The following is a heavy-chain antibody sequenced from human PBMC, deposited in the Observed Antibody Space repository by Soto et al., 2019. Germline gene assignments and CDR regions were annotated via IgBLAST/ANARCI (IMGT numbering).Heavy chain of an antibody. CDR2: ISLDGGSI. J-gene: IGHJ5*01. CDR3: AKEGNGGSSLDS. CDR1: GFKFGDHM. D-gene: IGHD2-15*01. Sequence: GGSLRLSCEASGFKFGDHMMHWVRQAPGKGLEWISLISLDGGSIDYADSIKGRFTVSRDNSKTSLYLHMHSLTSDDTAFYFCAKEGNGGSSLDSWGQGTLVTVSS. V-gene: IGHV3-43*01.